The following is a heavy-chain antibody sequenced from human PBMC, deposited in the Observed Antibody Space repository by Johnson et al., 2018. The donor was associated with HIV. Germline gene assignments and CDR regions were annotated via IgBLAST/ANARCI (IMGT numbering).Heavy chain of an antibody. Sequence: VQLVESGGGLVQPGGSLRLSCAASEFTLSSYAMSWVRQAPGKGLEWVSAISGSSGSTYYAVSVKGRFTISRDNSKNALFLQMNSLRAEDTAGFYCAKFQGPREDACDIWGQGTMVTGSS. V-gene: IGHV3-23*04. J-gene: IGHJ3*02. CDR2: ISGSSGST. CDR3: AKFQGPREDACDI. CDR1: EFTLSSYA.